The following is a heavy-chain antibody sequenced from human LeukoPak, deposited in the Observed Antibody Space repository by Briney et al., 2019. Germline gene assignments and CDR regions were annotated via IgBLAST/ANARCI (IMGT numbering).Heavy chain of an antibody. D-gene: IGHD6-13*01. Sequence: GGSLRLSCAASGFTFSSYSMNWVRQAPGEGLEWVSSISSSSSYIYYADSVKGRFTISRDNAKNSLYLQMNSLRAEDTAVYYCARSYSSSWYRIWGDYFDYWGQGTLVTVSS. J-gene: IGHJ4*02. CDR1: GFTFSSYS. V-gene: IGHV3-21*01. CDR2: ISSSSSYI. CDR3: ARSYSSSWYRIWGDYFDY.